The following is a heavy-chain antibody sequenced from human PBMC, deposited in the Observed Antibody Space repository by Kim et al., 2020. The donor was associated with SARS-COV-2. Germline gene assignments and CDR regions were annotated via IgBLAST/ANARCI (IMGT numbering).Heavy chain of an antibody. D-gene: IGHD3-3*01. CDR2: ISGSGGST. CDR1: GFTFSSYA. V-gene: IGHV3-23*01. J-gene: IGHJ4*02. Sequence: GGSLRLSCAASGFTFSSYAMSWVRKAPGKGLEWVSTISGSGGSTYYADSVKGRFTISRDNSKNTLYLQMNSLRAEDTAVYYCATDITSERITIFGVVIIPTFDYWGQGTLVTVSS. CDR3: ATDITSERITIFGVVIIPTFDY.